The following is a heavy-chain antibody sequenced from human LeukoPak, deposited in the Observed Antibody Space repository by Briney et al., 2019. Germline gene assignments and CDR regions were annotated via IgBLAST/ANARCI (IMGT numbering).Heavy chain of an antibody. J-gene: IGHJ4*02. CDR1: GGSISSSSYY. V-gene: IGHV4-39*01. CDR2: IYYSGST. CDR3: ASHAVGVAARMGY. D-gene: IGHD6-6*01. Sequence: SETLSLTCTVSGGSISSSSYYWGWVRQPPGKGLEWIGSIYYSGSTYYNPSLKSRVTISVDTSKNQFSLKLSSVTAADTAVHYCASHAVGVAARMGYWGQGTLVTVSS.